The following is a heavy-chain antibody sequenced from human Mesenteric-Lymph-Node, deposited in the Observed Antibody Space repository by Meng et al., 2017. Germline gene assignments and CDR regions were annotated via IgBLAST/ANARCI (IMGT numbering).Heavy chain of an antibody. CDR3: ARGAAVAYDY. CDR1: GGSISSGSYY. CDR2: IYTSGST. Sequence: SETLSLTCTVSGGSISSGSYYWTWIRQPAGKGLEWIGRIYTSGSTNYNPSLKSRVTISVDTSKNQFSLKLSSVTAADTAVYYCARGAAVAYDYWGQGTLVTVS. J-gene: IGHJ4*02. D-gene: IGHD6-19*01. V-gene: IGHV4-61*02.